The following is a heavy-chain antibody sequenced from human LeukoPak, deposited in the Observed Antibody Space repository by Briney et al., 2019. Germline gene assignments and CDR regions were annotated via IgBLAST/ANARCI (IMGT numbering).Heavy chain of an antibody. V-gene: IGHV3-23*01. D-gene: IGHD2-21*02. CDR1: GFTLSSYA. Sequence: GGSLRLSCAASGFTLSSYAMSWVRQAPGKGLEWVSAISDSGNTYHADSVKGRFTISRDSSKNTLYLQMNSLRAEDTAVYYCAKSHHVTAIDYWGQGTLVTVSS. J-gene: IGHJ4*02. CDR3: AKSHHVTAIDY. CDR2: ISDSGNT.